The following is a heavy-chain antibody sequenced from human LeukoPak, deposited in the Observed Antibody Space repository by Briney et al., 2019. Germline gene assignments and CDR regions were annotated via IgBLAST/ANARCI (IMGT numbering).Heavy chain of an antibody. V-gene: IGHV4-4*02. CDR3: ARQGDYVADY. CDR1: GGSISSGYW. Sequence: PSGTLSLTCTVSGGSISSGYWWSWVRQPPGQGLEWIAEIHHSGSANYNPSLKSRVTISVDKSNNQFSLNLSSVTAADTAVYYCARQGDYVADYWGQGTLVTVSS. CDR2: IHHSGSA. J-gene: IGHJ4*02. D-gene: IGHD3-16*01.